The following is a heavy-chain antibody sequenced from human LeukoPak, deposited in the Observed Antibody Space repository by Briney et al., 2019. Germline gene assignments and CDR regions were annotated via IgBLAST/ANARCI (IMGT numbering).Heavy chain of an antibody. CDR3: AKHSRSCYLAY. Sequence: SETLSLTCTVSDDSSSSQYWSWIRQAAGKGLEWIGRIYVSGSTNYNPSLKSRVTMSVDTSKKQFSLRLSAVTAADTAVYYCAKHSRSCYLAYGAPEILVTVP. J-gene: IGHJ4*02. CDR2: IYVSGST. V-gene: IGHV4-4*07. D-gene: IGHD6-13*01. CDR1: DDSSSSQY.